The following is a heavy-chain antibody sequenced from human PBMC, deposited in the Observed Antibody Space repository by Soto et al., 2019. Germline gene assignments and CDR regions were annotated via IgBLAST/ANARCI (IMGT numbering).Heavy chain of an antibody. Sequence: QVQLQESGPGLVKPSGTLSLTCAVSGGSISSSNWWSWVRQPPGKGLEWIGEIYHSGSTNYNPSLKSRVTRPVDQSPTQCSLRLSSVTAADTAVYYCAGGIVGATVAWRQGTLVTVSS. CDR2: IYHSGST. J-gene: IGHJ5*02. V-gene: IGHV4-4*02. CDR3: AGGIVGATVA. CDR1: GGSISSSNW. D-gene: IGHD1-26*01.